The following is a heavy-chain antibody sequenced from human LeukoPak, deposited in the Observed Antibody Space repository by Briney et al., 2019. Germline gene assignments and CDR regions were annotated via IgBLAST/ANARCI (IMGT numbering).Heavy chain of an antibody. CDR2: IDKKDNFYAT. CDR3: TRDSGTYNWLDP. V-gene: IGHV3-73*01. D-gene: IGHD1-26*01. J-gene: IGHJ5*02. CDR1: GFTFSGSA. Sequence: PGGSLKLSCAASGFTFSGSAIHWVRQSSGKGLEWVGHIDKKDNFYATTSAASVTGRFTISRDDSKNTAYLQMNSLKTEDMALYYCTRDSGTYNWLDPWGQGTLVTVSS.